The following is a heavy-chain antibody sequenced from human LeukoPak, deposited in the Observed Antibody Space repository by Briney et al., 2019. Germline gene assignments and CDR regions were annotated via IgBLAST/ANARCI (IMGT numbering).Heavy chain of an antibody. D-gene: IGHD3-22*01. CDR1: GYTFTPYA. Sequence: GASVKVSCKASGYTFTPYAMHWVRQAPGQSLEWMGWINAVTGNTKYSQQFQGRVTIIRDISATTSYMDLSSLTSEDTAVYYCARGGYYDSSTYRPFDYWGQGTLVTVSS. V-gene: IGHV1-3*01. CDR3: ARGGYYDSSTYRPFDY. CDR2: INAVTGNT. J-gene: IGHJ4*02.